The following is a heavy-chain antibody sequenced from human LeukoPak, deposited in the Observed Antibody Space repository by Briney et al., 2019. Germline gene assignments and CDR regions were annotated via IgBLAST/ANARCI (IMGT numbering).Heavy chain of an antibody. V-gene: IGHV4-38-2*01. CDR2: IYQSGTT. CDR1: GYSISSGYF. D-gene: IGHD4-17*01. J-gene: IGHJ4*02. CDR3: AKPPDHRDYGAAFDW. Sequence: PSETLSLTCAVSGYSISSGYFWGWIRQPPGKGLEWIGSIYQSGTTYYNPSLKSRVTISVDTAKNQFSLRLNSVTAADTAVYYCAKPPDHRDYGAAFDWWGQGTLVTVSS.